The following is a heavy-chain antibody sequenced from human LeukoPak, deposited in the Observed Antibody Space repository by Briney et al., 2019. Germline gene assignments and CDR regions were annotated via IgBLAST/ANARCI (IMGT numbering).Heavy chain of an antibody. J-gene: IGHJ4*02. CDR2: ISISGGST. Sequence: PGASLRLSCAAPGFTFSSYTMSWVRQAPGKGLEWVSGISISGGSTYYADSVKGRFTISRDNSKNTLYLQMNGLRAEDTAAYYCATKGTGLSDYWGQGTLVTISS. CDR1: GFTFSSYT. CDR3: ATKGTGLSDY. D-gene: IGHD1-1*01. V-gene: IGHV3-23*01.